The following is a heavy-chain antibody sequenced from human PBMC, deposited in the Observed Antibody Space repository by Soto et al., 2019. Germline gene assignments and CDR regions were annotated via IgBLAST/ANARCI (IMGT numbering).Heavy chain of an antibody. J-gene: IGHJ5*01. CDR3: ARDTHSAWRFDC. Sequence: EAQLVESGGGVVQAGGSLRLSCAPFGFSVSDNSITWVRQAPGKGLEWISVIYSGGSTYHADSVKVRFIASRDNSQNTLYIQMNNVRVEDTAVYYWARDTHSAWRFDCWGQGTLVTVAS. CDR2: IYSGGST. CDR1: GFSVSDNS. D-gene: IGHD6-19*01. V-gene: IGHV3-66*01.